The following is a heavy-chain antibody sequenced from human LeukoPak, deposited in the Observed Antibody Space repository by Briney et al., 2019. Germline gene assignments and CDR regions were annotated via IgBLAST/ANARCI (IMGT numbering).Heavy chain of an antibody. D-gene: IGHD2-15*01. J-gene: IGHJ4*02. CDR2: ISGSGGST. CDR1: GVTFSSYA. Sequence: GGSLRLSCAASGVTFSSYAMSWVRQAPGKGLEWVSAISGSGGSTYYADSVKGRFTISRDNSKNTLYLQMNSLRAEETAVYYCAKEDYSGGSPSLSTAFDYWGQGTLVTVSS. CDR3: AKEDYSGGSPSLSTAFDY. V-gene: IGHV3-23*01.